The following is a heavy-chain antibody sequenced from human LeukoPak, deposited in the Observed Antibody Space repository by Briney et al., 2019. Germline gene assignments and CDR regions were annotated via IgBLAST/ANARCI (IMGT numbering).Heavy chain of an antibody. CDR3: ALIVGAADVDY. D-gene: IGHD1-26*01. Sequence: GGSLRLSCAAPGFTFSNYWMHWVRQAPGKGLVWVSRINSDASSTRYADSVKGRFTISRDNAKNTLYLQMNSLRAEDTAVYYCALIVGAADVDYWGQGTLVTVSS. CDR2: INSDASST. J-gene: IGHJ4*02. V-gene: IGHV3-74*01. CDR1: GFTFSNYW.